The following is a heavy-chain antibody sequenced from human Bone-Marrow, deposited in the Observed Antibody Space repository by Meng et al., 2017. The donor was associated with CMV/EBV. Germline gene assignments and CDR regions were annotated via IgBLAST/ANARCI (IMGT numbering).Heavy chain of an antibody. CDR3: ARGIVVVVAAKGWFDP. CDR1: CYTFTGSY. CDR2: INPNSGGT. Sequence: SCYTFTGSYLHWVRQAPGQGLEWMGWINPNSGGTNYAQKFQGRVTMTRDTSISTAYMELSRLRSDDTAVYYCARGIVVVVAAKGWFDPWGQGTLVTVSS. D-gene: IGHD2-15*01. V-gene: IGHV1-2*02. J-gene: IGHJ5*02.